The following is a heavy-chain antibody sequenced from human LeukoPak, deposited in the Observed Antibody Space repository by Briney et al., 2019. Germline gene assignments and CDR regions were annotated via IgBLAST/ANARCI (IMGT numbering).Heavy chain of an antibody. J-gene: IGHJ6*03. D-gene: IGHD3-9*01. CDR1: GGSSSGYY. CDR2: INHSGST. V-gene: IGHV4-34*01. CDR3: ARVSETYYDILTREWYYYYYMDV. Sequence: SETLSLTCAVYGGSSSGYYWSWIRQPPGKGLEWIGEINHSGSTNYNPSLKSRVTISVDTSKNQFSLKLSSVTAADTAVYYCARVSETYYDILTREWYYYYYMDVWGKGTTVTVSS.